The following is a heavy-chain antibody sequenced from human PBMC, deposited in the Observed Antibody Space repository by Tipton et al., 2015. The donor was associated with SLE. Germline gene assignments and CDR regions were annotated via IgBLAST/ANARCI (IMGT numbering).Heavy chain of an antibody. Sequence: SLRLSCAASGFTFSNYGMNWVRQAPGKGLEWVSAISANSNGIYYADSAKGRFTISRDNSKNTLYLQMNSLRVEDTAVYYCAKARGFYYYYGMDVWGQGTPVTVSS. CDR1: GFTFSNYG. V-gene: IGHV3-23*01. CDR3: AKARGFYYYYGMDV. CDR2: ISANSNGI. J-gene: IGHJ6*02.